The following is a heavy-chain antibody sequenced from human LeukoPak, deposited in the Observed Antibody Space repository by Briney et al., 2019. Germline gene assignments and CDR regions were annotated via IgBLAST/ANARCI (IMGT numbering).Heavy chain of an antibody. CDR3: ARGPNPDYYDSSGYPGDFDY. CDR2: INHSGST. D-gene: IGHD3-22*01. Sequence: SETLSLTCAVYGGSFSGYYWSWIRQPPGKGLEWIGEINHSGSTNYNPSLKSRVTISVDTSKNQFSLKLSSVTAADTAVYYCARGPNPDYYDSSGYPGDFDYWGQGTLVTVP. CDR1: GGSFSGYY. V-gene: IGHV4-34*01. J-gene: IGHJ4*02.